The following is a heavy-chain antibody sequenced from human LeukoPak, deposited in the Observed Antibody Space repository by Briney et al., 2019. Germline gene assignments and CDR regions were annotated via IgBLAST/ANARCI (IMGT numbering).Heavy chain of an antibody. J-gene: IGHJ4*02. Sequence: SQTLSLTCTVSGGSISSGGYYWSWIRQHPGKGLEWIGSIYYSGSTYYNPSLKSRVTISVDTSKNQFSLKLSSVTAADTAVYYCARGVDSSSWYYFDYWGQGTLVTVSS. CDR2: IYYSGST. V-gene: IGHV4-31*03. D-gene: IGHD6-13*01. CDR1: GGSISSGGYY. CDR3: ARGVDSSSWYYFDY.